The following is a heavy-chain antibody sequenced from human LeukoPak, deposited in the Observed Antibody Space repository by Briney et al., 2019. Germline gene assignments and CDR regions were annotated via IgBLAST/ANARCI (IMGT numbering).Heavy chain of an antibody. J-gene: IGHJ6*02. CDR1: GFTFSSYS. Sequence: PGGSLRLSCAASGFTFSSYSMNWVRQAPGKGLEWVSYISSSSSTIYYADSVKGRFTISRDNAKNSLYLQMTSLRDEDTAVYYCARELYGTGSYYKGVYDYYGMDVWGQGTTVT. CDR3: ARELYGTGSYYKGVYDYYGMDV. V-gene: IGHV3-48*02. D-gene: IGHD3-10*01. CDR2: ISSSSSTI.